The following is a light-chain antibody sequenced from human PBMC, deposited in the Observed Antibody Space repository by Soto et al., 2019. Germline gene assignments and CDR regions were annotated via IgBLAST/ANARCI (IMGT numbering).Light chain of an antibody. V-gene: IGLV1-40*01. CDR2: GSS. CDR3: QSYDSSLINYV. CDR1: TSNIGADYD. J-gene: IGLJ1*01. Sequence: QSVLTQPPSVSGPPGQRVTISCTGSTSNIGADYDVHWYQQLPGTAPKLLIYGSSDRPSGVPDRFSGSKSGTSASLAITGLQAEDEADYYCQSYDSSLINYVFGTGTKVTVL.